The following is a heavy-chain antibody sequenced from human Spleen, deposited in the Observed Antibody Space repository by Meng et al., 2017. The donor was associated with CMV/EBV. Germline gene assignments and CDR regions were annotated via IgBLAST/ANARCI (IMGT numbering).Heavy chain of an antibody. CDR3: ARGGHKAGYFDY. V-gene: IGHV3-23*01. CDR2: ITASGGST. CDR1: EFTFSNYA. J-gene: IGHJ4*02. Sequence: ETLSLTCAASEFTFSNYAMSWVRQAPGRGLAWVSAITASGGSTYYADSVKGRFTISRDNSKNTLYLQMNSLRAEDTAVYYCARGGHKAGYFDYWGQGTLVTVSS. D-gene: IGHD3-10*01.